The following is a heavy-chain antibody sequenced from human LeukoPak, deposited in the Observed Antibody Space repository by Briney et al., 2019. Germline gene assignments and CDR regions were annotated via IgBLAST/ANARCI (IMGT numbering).Heavy chain of an antibody. CDR3: ASGGGSDAFDI. Sequence: GGSLRLSCAASGFTFSSYSMNWVRQAPGERLEWVSSISSSSSYIYYADSVKGRFTISRDNAKNSLYLQMNSLRAEDTAVYYCASGGGSDAFDIWGQGTMVTVSS. J-gene: IGHJ3*02. CDR1: GFTFSSYS. V-gene: IGHV3-21*01. D-gene: IGHD2-15*01. CDR2: ISSSSSYI.